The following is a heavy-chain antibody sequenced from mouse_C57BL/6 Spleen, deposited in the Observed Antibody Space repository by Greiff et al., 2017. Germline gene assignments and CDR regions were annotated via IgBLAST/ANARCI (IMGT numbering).Heavy chain of an antibody. V-gene: IGHV1-81*01. CDR3: ARDDDGYNVDYFDY. J-gene: IGHJ2*01. Sequence: QVQLQQSGAELARPGASVKLSCKASGYTFTSYGISWVKQRTGQGLEWIGEIYPRSGNTYYNEKFKGKATLTADKSSSTAYMELRSLTSEDSAVYSCARDDDGYNVDYFDYWGQGTTLTVSS. CDR2: IYPRSGNT. D-gene: IGHD2-3*01. CDR1: GYTFTSYG.